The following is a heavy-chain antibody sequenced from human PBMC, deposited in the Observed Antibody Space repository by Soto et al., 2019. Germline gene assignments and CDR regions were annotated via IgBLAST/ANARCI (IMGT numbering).Heavy chain of an antibody. V-gene: IGHV4-30-4*01. CDR2: IYYSGST. D-gene: IGHD3-10*01. J-gene: IGHJ6*02. CDR1: GDTINTPHYY. Sequence: TLSLTCTVSGDTINTPHYYWTWIRQPPGKDLEWIGYIYYSGSTSYNPSLNSRVSMSMDTSKNQFSLKLSSVTAADTAVYYCARLGSGIYPYYYGMDVWGQGTTVTV. CDR3: ARLGSGIYPYYYGMDV.